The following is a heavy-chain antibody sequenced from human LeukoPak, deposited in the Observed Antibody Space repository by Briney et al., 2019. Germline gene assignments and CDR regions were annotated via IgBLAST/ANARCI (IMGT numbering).Heavy chain of an antibody. CDR3: ARDPCIAAAGTRCFDY. CDR2: INAGNGNT. Sequence: GASVKVSCKASGYTFTSYAMHWVRQAPGQRLERMGWINAGNGNTKYSQKFQGRVTITRDTSASTAYMELSSLRSEDTAVYYCARDPCIAAAGTRCFDYWGQGTLVTVSS. J-gene: IGHJ4*02. D-gene: IGHD6-13*01. V-gene: IGHV1-3*01. CDR1: GYTFTSYA.